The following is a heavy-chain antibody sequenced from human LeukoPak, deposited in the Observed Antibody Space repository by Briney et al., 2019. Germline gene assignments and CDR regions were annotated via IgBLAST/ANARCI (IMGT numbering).Heavy chain of an antibody. CDR1: GGTFSSYA. V-gene: IGHV1-69*13. Sequence: SVKVSCKASGGTFSSYAISWVRQAPGQGLEWIGGIIPIFGTANYAQKFQGRVTITADESTSTAYMELSSLRSEDTAVYYCARDGGYYDSSGYYPGDWGQGTLVTVSS. D-gene: IGHD3-22*01. CDR2: IIPIFGTA. CDR3: ARDGGYYDSSGYYPGD. J-gene: IGHJ4*02.